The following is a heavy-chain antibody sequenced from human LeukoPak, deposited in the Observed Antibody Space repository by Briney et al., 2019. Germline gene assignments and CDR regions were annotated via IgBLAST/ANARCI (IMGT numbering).Heavy chain of an antibody. Sequence: GGSLRLSCAASGFTFSVYWMTWVRQAPGKGLEWVGNIKQDGSEKYYVDSVKGRFTFSRDNAQNSLYLQMNSLRADDTAVYYCPRDAGHGMDVWGKGTTVTVSS. V-gene: IGHV3-7*03. CDR3: PRDAGHGMDV. CDR2: IKQDGSEK. J-gene: IGHJ6*04. CDR1: GFTFSVYW.